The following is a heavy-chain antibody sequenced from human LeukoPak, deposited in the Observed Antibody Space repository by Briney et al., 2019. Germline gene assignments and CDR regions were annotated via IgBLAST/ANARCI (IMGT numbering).Heavy chain of an antibody. D-gene: IGHD2-15*01. J-gene: IGHJ4*02. CDR1: GYSINSGFY. Sequence: SETLSLTCTVSGYSINSGFYWSWIRQPAGKGLEWIGRIYTSGSTNYNPSLKSRVTISVDTSKNQFSLKLSSVTAADTAVYYCARDNLYCSGGSCYSGYWGQGTLVTVSS. CDR2: IYTSGST. CDR3: ARDNLYCSGGSCYSGY. V-gene: IGHV4-61*02.